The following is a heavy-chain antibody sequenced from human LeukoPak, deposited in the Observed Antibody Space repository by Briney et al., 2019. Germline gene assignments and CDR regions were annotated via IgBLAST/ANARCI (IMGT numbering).Heavy chain of an antibody. J-gene: IGHJ3*02. D-gene: IGHD2-2*01. CDR2: IYYSGST. CDR1: GGSISSGDYY. Sequence: TSETLSLTCTVSGGSISSGDYYWSWICQPPGKGLEWIGYIYYSGSTYYNPSLKSRVTISVDTSKNQFSLKLSSVTAADTAVYYCARDGSVVVPAAMGAFDIWGQGTMVTVSS. CDR3: ARDGSVVVPAAMGAFDI. V-gene: IGHV4-30-4*08.